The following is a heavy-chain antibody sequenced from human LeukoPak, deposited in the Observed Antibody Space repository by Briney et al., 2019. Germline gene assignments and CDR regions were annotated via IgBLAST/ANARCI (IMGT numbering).Heavy chain of an antibody. J-gene: IGHJ3*02. CDR1: GYSFTSYW. D-gene: IGHD3-22*01. CDR3: AITTYYYDSSGSAFDI. Sequence: GESLKISCKGSGYSFTSYWIGWVRQMPGKGLEWMEIIYPGDSDTRYSPSFQGQVTISADKSISTAYLQWSSLKASDTAMYYCAITTYYYDSSGSAFDIWGQGTMVTVSS. V-gene: IGHV5-51*01. CDR2: IYPGDSDT.